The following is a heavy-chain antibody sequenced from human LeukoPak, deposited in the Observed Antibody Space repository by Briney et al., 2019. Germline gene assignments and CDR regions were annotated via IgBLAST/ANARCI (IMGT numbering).Heavy chain of an antibody. CDR3: ARAGFLITFGGVIS. D-gene: IGHD3-16*02. CDR2: ISSSGSTI. V-gene: IGHV3-11*04. J-gene: IGHJ5*02. Sequence: GGSLRLSCAASGFTFSDYYMSWIRQAPGKGLEWVSSISSSGSTIYYADSVKGRFTISRDNAKNSLYLQMNSLRAEDTAIYYCARAGFLITFGGVISWGQGTLVTVSS. CDR1: GFTFSDYY.